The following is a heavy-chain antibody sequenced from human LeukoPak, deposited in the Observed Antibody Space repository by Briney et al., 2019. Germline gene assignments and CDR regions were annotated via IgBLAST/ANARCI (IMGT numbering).Heavy chain of an antibody. V-gene: IGHV1-69*13. CDR1: GGTFSSYA. Sequence: GASVKVSCKASGGTFSSYAISWVRQAPGQGLEWMGGIIPIFGTANYAQKCQGRVTITADESTSTAYMELSSLRSEDTAVYYCARNYDSRGYCYRFAYWGQGTLVTVSS. J-gene: IGHJ4*02. CDR3: ARNYDSRGYCYRFAY. D-gene: IGHD3-22*01. CDR2: IIPIFGTA.